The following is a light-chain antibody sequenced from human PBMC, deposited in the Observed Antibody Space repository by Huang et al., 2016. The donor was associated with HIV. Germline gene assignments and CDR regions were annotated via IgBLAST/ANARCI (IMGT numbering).Light chain of an antibody. CDR3: HQYNNWLLS. CDR2: GSS. V-gene: IGKV3-15*01. CDR1: MRVSTN. J-gene: IGKJ4*01. Sequence: EIVMTQSPATLSVSPGQRVTLSCRANMRVSTNLAWYQQRHGQAPRLLIYGSSTRDPGIPARFSGSGAGTDFSLTISSLQSEDFALYYCHQYNNWLLSFGGGTRV.